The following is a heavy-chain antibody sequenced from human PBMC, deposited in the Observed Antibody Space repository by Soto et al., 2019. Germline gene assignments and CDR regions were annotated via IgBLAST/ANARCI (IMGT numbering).Heavy chain of an antibody. CDR3: ARTGSSYGMDV. Sequence: QVPLQESGPGLVKPSQTLSLTCTVSGGSISSGGYYWSWIRQHPGKGLEWIGYIYYSGSTYYNPSLKSRVTISLDTSKNQFSLKLSSVTAADTAVYYCARTGSSYGMDVWGQGTTVTVSS. J-gene: IGHJ6*02. V-gene: IGHV4-31*03. CDR1: GGSISSGGYY. CDR2: IYYSGST.